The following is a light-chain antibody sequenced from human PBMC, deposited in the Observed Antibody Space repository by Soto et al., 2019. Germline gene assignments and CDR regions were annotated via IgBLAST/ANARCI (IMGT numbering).Light chain of an antibody. J-gene: IGKJ2*01. CDR2: KAS. V-gene: IGKV1-5*03. Sequence: DIQMTQSPSTLSASVGDRVTITCRASHSISAWLAWYQQKPGKAPKPLIYKASTLDSGVPSRFSGSGSGTEFTLTISSLQPDDFATYYCHQYHSFFNYTFGQGTKVDIK. CDR3: HQYHSFFNYT. CDR1: HSISAW.